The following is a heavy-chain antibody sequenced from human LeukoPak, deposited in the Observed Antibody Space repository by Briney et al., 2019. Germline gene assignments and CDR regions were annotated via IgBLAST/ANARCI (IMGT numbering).Heavy chain of an antibody. CDR3: AKSLFFYVWGSYRQTDYFDY. V-gene: IGHV3-23*01. D-gene: IGHD3-16*02. CDR2: ISGSDGST. CDR1: GFTFSSYA. Sequence: GGSLRLSCAASGFTFSSYAMSWVRQAPGKGLEWVSAISGSDGSTYYADSVKGRFTISRDNSKNTLYLQMNSLRAEDTAVYYCAKSLFFYVWGSYRQTDYFDYWGQGTLVTVSS. J-gene: IGHJ4*02.